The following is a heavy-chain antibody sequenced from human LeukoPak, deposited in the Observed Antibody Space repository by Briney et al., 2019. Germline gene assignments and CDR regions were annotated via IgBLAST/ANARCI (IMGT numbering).Heavy chain of an antibody. V-gene: IGHV3-23*01. D-gene: IGHD1-20*01. CDR3: ARVGYNYDLGNAFDI. Sequence: PGGSLRLSCAASGFTLSRYAMNWVRQGPGKGLEWVSSIASDGDTFYADSVKGRFTISRDNSRNTLFLQMNSLRADDTAVYYCARVGYNYDLGNAFDIWGQGTVVTVSS. CDR1: GFTLSRYA. CDR2: IASDGDT. J-gene: IGHJ3*02.